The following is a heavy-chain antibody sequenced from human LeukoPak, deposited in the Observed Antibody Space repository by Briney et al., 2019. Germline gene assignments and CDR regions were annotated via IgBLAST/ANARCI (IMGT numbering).Heavy chain of an antibody. J-gene: IGHJ4*02. V-gene: IGHV4-59*12. CDR2: IYYSGST. CDR1: GGSISSYY. Sequence: SETLSLTCTVSGGSISSYYWSWIRQPPGKGLEWIGYIYYSGSTNYNPSLKSRVTISVDTSKNQFSLKLSSVTAADTAVYYCARGGRVYYYDSSGYYPPDYWGQGTLVTVSS. D-gene: IGHD3-22*01. CDR3: ARGGRVYYYDSSGYYPPDY.